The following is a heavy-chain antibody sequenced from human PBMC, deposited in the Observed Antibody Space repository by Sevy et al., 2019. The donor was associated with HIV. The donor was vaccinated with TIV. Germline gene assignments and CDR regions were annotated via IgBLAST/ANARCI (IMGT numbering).Heavy chain of an antibody. CDR1: GFTFSSYW. D-gene: IGHD6-13*01. CDR3: ARGAAAGTFDS. J-gene: IGHJ4*02. V-gene: IGHV3-74*01. CDR2: ANSDGSST. Sequence: GGSLRLSCAASGFTFSSYWMHWVRQAPGKGLVWVSRANSDGSSTSYANSVKGRFTISRDNAKNTLYLQMNGLRAEDTAVYYCARGAAAGTFDSWGQGTLVTVSS.